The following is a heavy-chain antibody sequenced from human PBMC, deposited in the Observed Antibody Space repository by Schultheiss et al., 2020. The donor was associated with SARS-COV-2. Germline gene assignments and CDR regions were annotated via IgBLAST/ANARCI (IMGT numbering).Heavy chain of an antibody. V-gene: IGHV3-23*01. D-gene: IGHD3-3*01. CDR2: ISGSGNST. CDR3: AKEDRYDFWGLYGMDV. Sequence: GGSLRLSFVDSGFTFSNYALTWVRQAPGKGLEWVSAISGSGNSTYYADSVKGRFTISRDNSKSTLYLRMNSLRAEDTAVYYCAKEDRYDFWGLYGMDVWGQGTTVTVSS. J-gene: IGHJ6*02. CDR1: GFTFSNYA.